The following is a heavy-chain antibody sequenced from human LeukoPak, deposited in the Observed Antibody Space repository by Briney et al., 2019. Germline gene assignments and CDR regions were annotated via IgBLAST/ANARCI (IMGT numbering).Heavy chain of an antibody. V-gene: IGHV1-69*05. CDR3: ARAHMVRGFIIGWFDP. CDR2: IIPIFGTA. CDR1: GGTFSSYA. D-gene: IGHD3-10*01. Sequence: SSVKVSCKASGGTFSSYAISWVRQAPGQGLKWMGRIIPIFGTANYAQKFQGRVTITTDESTSPAYMELSSLRSEDTAVCYCARAHMVRGFIIGWFDPWGQGTLVTVSS. J-gene: IGHJ5*02.